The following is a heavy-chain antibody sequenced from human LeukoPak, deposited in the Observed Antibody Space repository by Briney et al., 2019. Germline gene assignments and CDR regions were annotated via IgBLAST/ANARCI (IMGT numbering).Heavy chain of an antibody. Sequence: SQTLSLTCAISGDSVSSNSAAWNWIRQSPSRGLEWLGRTYYRSKWYNDYAVSVKSRITINPDTSKNQFSLQLNSVTPEDTAVYYCARGGYYYGSGTHRGYYYYGMDVWGKGTTVTVFS. J-gene: IGHJ6*04. CDR2: TYYRSKWYN. CDR1: GDSVSSNSAA. CDR3: ARGGYYYGSGTHRGYYYYGMDV. D-gene: IGHD3-10*01. V-gene: IGHV6-1*01.